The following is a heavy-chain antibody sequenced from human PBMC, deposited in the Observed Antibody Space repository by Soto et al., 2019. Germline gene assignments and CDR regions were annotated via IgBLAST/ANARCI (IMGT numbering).Heavy chain of an antibody. Sequence: SVKVACKASGYTFTVYYMRWVRQDPGQGLEWMGGIIPIFGTANYAQKFQGRVTITADESTSTAYMELSSLRSEDTAVYYCEREFDYYGMDVWGQGTTVTVSS. CDR2: IIPIFGTA. V-gene: IGHV1-69*13. CDR3: EREFDYYGMDV. J-gene: IGHJ6*02. CDR1: GYTFTVYY.